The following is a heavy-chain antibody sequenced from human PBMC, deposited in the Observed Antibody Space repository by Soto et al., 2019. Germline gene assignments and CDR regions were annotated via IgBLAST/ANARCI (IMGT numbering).Heavy chain of an antibody. CDR2: ISWNSGSI. CDR1: GFTFDDYA. D-gene: IGHD2-15*01. CDR3: AKDEVVVAATSIYYYYYMDV. Sequence: GGSLRLSCAASGFTFDDYAMHWVRQAPGKGLEWVSGISWNSGSIGYADSVKGRFTISRDNAKNSLYLQMNSLRAEDTALYYCAKDEVVVAATSIYYYYYMDVWGKGTTVTVSS. V-gene: IGHV3-9*01. J-gene: IGHJ6*03.